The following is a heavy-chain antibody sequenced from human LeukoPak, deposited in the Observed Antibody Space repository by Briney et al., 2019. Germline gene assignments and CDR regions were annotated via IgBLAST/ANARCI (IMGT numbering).Heavy chain of an antibody. Sequence: GGSLRLSCATSGFTFSSYSMNWVRQAPGKGLEWVSYISSSSTIYYADSVKGRFTISRDNAKNSLYLQMNSLRAEDTAVYYCARDGSSWYGSYYGMDVWGQGTTVTVSS. CDR2: ISSSSTI. J-gene: IGHJ6*02. CDR1: GFTFSSYS. CDR3: ARDGSSWYGSYYGMDV. D-gene: IGHD6-13*01. V-gene: IGHV3-48*04.